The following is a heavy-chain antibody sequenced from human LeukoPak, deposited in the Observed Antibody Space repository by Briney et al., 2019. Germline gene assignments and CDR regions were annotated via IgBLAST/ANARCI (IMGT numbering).Heavy chain of an antibody. CDR1: GFTFSDYY. D-gene: IGHD6-19*01. Sequence: GGSLRLSCAVSGFTFSDYYMSWIRQAPGKGLEWVSYISSSGSTIYYADSVKGRFTISRDNAENSLYLQMNSLRAEDTAVYYCARDRWGWSLFDIWGQGTMVTVSS. CDR2: ISSSGSTI. J-gene: IGHJ3*02. V-gene: IGHV3-11*01. CDR3: ARDRWGWSLFDI.